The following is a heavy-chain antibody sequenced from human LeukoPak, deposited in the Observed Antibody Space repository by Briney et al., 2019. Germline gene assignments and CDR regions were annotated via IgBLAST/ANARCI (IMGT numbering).Heavy chain of an antibody. CDR1: GYTFTSYG. J-gene: IGHJ6*02. CDR3: ARDIPSSTSNAYYYYGMDV. CDR2: IGAYNGNT. Sequence: ASVKVSCKASGYTFTSYGISWVRQAPGQGLEWMGWIGAYNGNTNYAQKLQGRVTMTTDTSTSTAYMELRSLRSDDTAVYYCARDIPSSTSNAYYYYGMDVWGQGRTVTVSS. D-gene: IGHD2-2*01. V-gene: IGHV1-18*01.